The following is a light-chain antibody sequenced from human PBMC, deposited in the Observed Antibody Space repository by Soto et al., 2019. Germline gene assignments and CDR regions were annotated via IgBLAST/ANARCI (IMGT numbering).Light chain of an antibody. CDR1: SSNIGAGYD. CDR3: QSYDSSLSGYVV. J-gene: IGLJ2*01. CDR2: GNS. V-gene: IGLV1-40*01. Sequence: QSVLTQPPSVSGAPGQRVTISCTGSSSNIGAGYDVHWYQQLPGTAPKLLIYGNSNRPSGVPDRFSGSKSGTSASLAITGLKAEDEADYYGQSYDSSLSGYVVFGGGTKLTAL.